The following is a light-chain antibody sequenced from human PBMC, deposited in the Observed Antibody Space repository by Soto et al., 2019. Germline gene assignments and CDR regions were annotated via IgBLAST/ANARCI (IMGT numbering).Light chain of an antibody. CDR2: YDD. CDR3: AAWDDSLNGVV. Sequence: QSVLTQPPSVSEDPRQRVTISCSGSSSNIGNNAVNWYQQLPGKAPKLLIYYDDLLPSGVSDRFSGSKSGTSASLAISGLQSEDEADYYCAAWDDSLNGVVFGGRTKLTVL. CDR1: SSNIGNNA. V-gene: IGLV1-36*01. J-gene: IGLJ2*01.